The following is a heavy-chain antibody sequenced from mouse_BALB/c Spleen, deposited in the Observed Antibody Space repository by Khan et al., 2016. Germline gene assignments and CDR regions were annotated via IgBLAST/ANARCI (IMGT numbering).Heavy chain of an antibody. CDR3: TRADGYYVYTMDY. Sequence: EVKLEVSGGGLVQPGGSMKLSCVASGFTFSNYWMNWVRQSPEKGLEWVAEIRLKSNNYATHYAESVNGRFTISRDDSKSSVYLQMNNLRAEDTGSYYCTRADGYYVYTMDYWGQGTSVTVSS. D-gene: IGHD2-3*01. CDR1: GFTFSNYW. J-gene: IGHJ4*01. V-gene: IGHV6-6*02. CDR2: IRLKSNNYAT.